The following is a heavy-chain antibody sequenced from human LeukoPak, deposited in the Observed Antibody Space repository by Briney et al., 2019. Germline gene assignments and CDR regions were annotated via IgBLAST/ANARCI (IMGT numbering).Heavy chain of an antibody. CDR1: GFTFSSYW. V-gene: IGHV3-23*01. J-gene: IGHJ4*02. CDR2: ISGSGGST. Sequence: SGGSLRLSCAASGFTFSSYWMSRVRQAPGKGLEWVSAISGSGGSTYYADSVKGRFTISRDNARNSLYLQMNSLRAEDTAVYYCARRGSSSSSNFDYWGQGSLVTVSS. D-gene: IGHD6-13*01. CDR3: ARRGSSSSSNFDY.